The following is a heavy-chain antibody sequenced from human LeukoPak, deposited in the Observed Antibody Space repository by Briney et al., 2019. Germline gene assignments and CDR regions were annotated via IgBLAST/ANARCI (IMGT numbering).Heavy chain of an antibody. CDR3: ARSQSSSLIDY. CDR1: GFTFSSYW. J-gene: IGHJ4*02. CDR2: IKQDGSEK. V-gene: IGHV3-7*01. D-gene: IGHD6-13*01. Sequence: GGSLRLSCAASGFTFSSYWMSWVRQAPGKGLEWVANIKQDGSEKYYVDSVKGRFTISRDNSKNTLYLQMNSLTVEDTAVYYCARSQSSSLIDYWGQGTLVTVSS.